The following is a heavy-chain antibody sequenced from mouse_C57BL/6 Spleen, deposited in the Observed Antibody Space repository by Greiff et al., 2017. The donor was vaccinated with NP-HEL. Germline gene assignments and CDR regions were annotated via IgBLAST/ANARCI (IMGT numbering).Heavy chain of an antibody. Sequence: QVQLKESGAELARPGASVKLSCKASGYTFTSYGISWVKQRTGQGLEWIGEIYPRSGNTYYNEKFKGKATLTADKSSSTAYMELRSLTSEDSAVYFCARRGGNYLFDYWGQGTTLTVSS. J-gene: IGHJ2*01. V-gene: IGHV1-81*01. D-gene: IGHD2-1*01. CDR2: IYPRSGNT. CDR3: ARRGGNYLFDY. CDR1: GYTFTSYG.